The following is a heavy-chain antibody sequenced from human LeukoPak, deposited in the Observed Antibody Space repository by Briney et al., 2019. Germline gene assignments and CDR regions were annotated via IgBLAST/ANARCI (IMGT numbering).Heavy chain of an antibody. J-gene: IGHJ4*02. CDR2: MNPNSGNT. D-gene: IGHD6-19*01. V-gene: IGHV1-8*01. CDR1: GYTFTSYD. CDR3: ATSRIAVAGVFDY. Sequence: ASVKVSCKASGYTFTSYDINWVRQATGQGLEWMGWMNPNSGNTGYAQKFQGRVTMTRNTSISTAYMELSSLRSEDTAVYYCATSRIAVAGVFDYWGQGTLVTVSS.